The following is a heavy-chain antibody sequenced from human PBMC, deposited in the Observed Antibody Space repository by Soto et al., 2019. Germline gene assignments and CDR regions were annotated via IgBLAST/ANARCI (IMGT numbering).Heavy chain of an antibody. CDR1: GLTFTSSS. D-gene: IGHD4-17*01. CDR3: ARSLATTVSALGY. CDR2: ISENGDRQ. J-gene: IGHJ4*02. Sequence: GGSLRLSCTGSGLTFTSSSFHWVRQAPGKGLEWVAVISENGDRQYSTESVRGRFLISRDSSKNTVYLQMNSLRPEDTGVYFCARSLATTVSALGYWGQGALVPV. V-gene: IGHV3-30-3*01.